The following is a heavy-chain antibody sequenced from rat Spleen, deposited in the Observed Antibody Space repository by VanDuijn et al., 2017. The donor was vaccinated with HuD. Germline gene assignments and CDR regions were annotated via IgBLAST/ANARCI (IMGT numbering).Heavy chain of an antibody. Sequence: EVNLVESGGGLVQPGRSLKLSCAASGFTFDDYGMAWVRQAPEKGLEWVASISYEGSGTYYGDSVKGRFTFSRDNAKSTLYLQMNSLRSEDTATYYCARYSSYFDYWGQGVMVTVSS. CDR2: ISYEGSGT. J-gene: IGHJ2*01. CDR1: GFTFDDYG. V-gene: IGHV5-22*01. CDR3: ARYSSYFDY. D-gene: IGHD1-1*01.